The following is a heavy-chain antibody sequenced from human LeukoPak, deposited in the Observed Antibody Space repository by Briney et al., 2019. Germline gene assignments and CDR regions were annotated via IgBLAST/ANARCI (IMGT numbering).Heavy chain of an antibody. CDR2: ISRSGDII. V-gene: IGHV3-11*01. Sequence: GGSLRLSCAASGFTFSDYYMSWVRQAPGKGLEWVSYISRSGDIIYYADSVKGRFTISRDNAKNSLYLQMNSLRAEDTAVYYCARAAAPRGAFDIWGQGTMVTVSS. J-gene: IGHJ3*02. CDR3: ARAAAPRGAFDI. D-gene: IGHD2-2*01. CDR1: GFTFSDYY.